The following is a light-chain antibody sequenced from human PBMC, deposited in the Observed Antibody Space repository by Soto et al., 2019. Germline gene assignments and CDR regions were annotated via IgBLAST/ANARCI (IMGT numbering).Light chain of an antibody. CDR2: GAS. Sequence: EIVLTQSPGTLSLSPGERATLSCRASQSVSSSYLAWYQQKPGQAPRLLICGASTRATGIPDRFSGSGSGTNFTLTVSRLEPEDFAVYYCQQYGRSRTFGQGTKVDI. J-gene: IGKJ1*01. CDR1: QSVSSSY. V-gene: IGKV3-20*01. CDR3: QQYGRSRT.